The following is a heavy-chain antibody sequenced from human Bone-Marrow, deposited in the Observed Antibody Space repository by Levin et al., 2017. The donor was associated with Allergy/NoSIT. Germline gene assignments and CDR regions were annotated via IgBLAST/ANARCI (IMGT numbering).Heavy chain of an antibody. CDR3: ARDHSVSYYPNPDFDC. D-gene: IGHD5/OR15-5a*01. CDR1: GFSFSDFK. CDR2: ISSRSRSI. Sequence: PGGSLRLSCAASGFSFSDFKMNWVRQAPGKGLEWVSSISSRSRSIFYADSVKGRFTISRDNAKNSLFLQMDSLRVEDTAVYFCARDHSVSYYPNPDFDCWGQGTLVTVSS. V-gene: IGHV3-21*01. J-gene: IGHJ4*02.